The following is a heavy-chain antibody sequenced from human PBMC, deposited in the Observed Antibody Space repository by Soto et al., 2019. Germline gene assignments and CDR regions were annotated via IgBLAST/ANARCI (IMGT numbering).Heavy chain of an antibody. CDR1: GFTFSSYI. CDR2: ISGSGGST. J-gene: IGHJ4*02. CDR3: ADPEDGGGGCSYPDY. Sequence: EVQLLESGGGLVQPGGSLRLSCAASGFTFSSYIMNWVRQAPGKGLEWVSGISGSGGSTYYADPVKGRFTISRDNSKNTLYLERNCLRGEDRAVYSCADPEDGGGGCSYPDYGGRGPLVTVSS. V-gene: IGHV3-23*01. D-gene: IGHD2-15*01.